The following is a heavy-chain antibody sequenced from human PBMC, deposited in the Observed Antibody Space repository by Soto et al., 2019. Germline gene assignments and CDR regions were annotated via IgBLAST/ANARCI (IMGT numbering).Heavy chain of an antibody. J-gene: IGHJ5*02. Sequence: SETLSLTCTVSGGSISSGGYYWSWIRQHPGKGLEWIGYIYYSGSTYYNPSLKSRVTISVDTSKIQFSLKLSSVTAADTAVYYCARVRAVVVAAAPSNWFDPWGQGTLVTVSS. CDR2: IYYSGST. V-gene: IGHV4-31*03. D-gene: IGHD2-15*01. CDR3: ARVRAVVVAAAPSNWFDP. CDR1: GGSISSGGYY.